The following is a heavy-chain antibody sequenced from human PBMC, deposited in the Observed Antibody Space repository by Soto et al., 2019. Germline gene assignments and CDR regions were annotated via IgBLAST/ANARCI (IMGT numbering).Heavy chain of an antibody. D-gene: IGHD1-7*01. CDR1: GGTFSSYA. V-gene: IGHV1-69*01. CDR2: IIPIFRTA. J-gene: IGHJ6*02. CDR3: ARVGGITGTTADLDYVMDV. Sequence: QVQLVQSGAEVKKPGSSVKVSCKASGGTFSSYAISWERQAPGHGLEWMVWIIPIFRTANYAQKFQARVTITADEATCTAYMELSSLRSEDTAVYYCARVGGITGTTADLDYVMDVWGQVTTVTVSS.